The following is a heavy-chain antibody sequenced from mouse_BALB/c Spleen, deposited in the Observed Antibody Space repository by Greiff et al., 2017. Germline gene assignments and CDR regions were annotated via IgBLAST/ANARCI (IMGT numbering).Heavy chain of an antibody. CDR2: IRLKSNNYAT. CDR1: GFTFSNYW. D-gene: IGHD2-14*01. V-gene: IGHV6-6*02. CDR3: TRLYRDYFDY. J-gene: IGHJ2*01. Sequence: EVQLVESGGGLVQPGGSMKLSCVASGFTFSNYWMNWVRQSPEKGLEWVAEIRLKSNNYATHYAESVKGRFTISRDDSKSSVYLQMNNLRAEDTGIYYCTRLYRDYFDYWGQGTTLTVSS.